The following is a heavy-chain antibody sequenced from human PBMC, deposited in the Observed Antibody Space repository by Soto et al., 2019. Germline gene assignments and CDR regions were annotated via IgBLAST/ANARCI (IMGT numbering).Heavy chain of an antibody. D-gene: IGHD3-10*01. CDR3: AKGGPGLLWFGEPIYDY. CDR2: ISGSGGST. Sequence: EVQLLESGGGLVQPGGSLRLSCAASGFTFSSYAMSWVRQAPGKGLEWVSAISGSGGSTYYADSVKGRFTISRDNSKNTLYLQMNSLRAEDTAENYCAKGGPGLLWFGEPIYDYWGQGTLVTVSS. CDR1: GFTFSSYA. V-gene: IGHV3-23*01. J-gene: IGHJ4*02.